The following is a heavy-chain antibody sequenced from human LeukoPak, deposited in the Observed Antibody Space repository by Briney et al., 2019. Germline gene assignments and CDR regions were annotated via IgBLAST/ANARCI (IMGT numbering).Heavy chain of an antibody. CDR3: AKNWGPGMAFYES. CDR2: ISGGGDYI. Sequence: GGSLRLSCVASGFSFSTYAMHWVRQAPGKGLEWASAISGGGDYIYYADSVKGRFTTSRDNSKRTLYLKMSNLRAEYAAVYYCAKNWGPGMAFYESWGQGTQVTVSS. CDR1: GFSFSTYA. J-gene: IGHJ4*02. D-gene: IGHD5-18*01. V-gene: IGHV3-23*01.